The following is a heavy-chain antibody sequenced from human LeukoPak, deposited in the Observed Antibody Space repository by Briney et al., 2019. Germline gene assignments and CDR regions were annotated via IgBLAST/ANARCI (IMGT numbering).Heavy chain of an antibody. D-gene: IGHD1-26*01. CDR2: IYPSDSDT. Sequence: KLGASLKISCQAPGSNFLTHWIGWARQLPGKGLEWMGIIYPSDSDTSYSPSFQGQATISADKSTTTTYLQWRSLKASDTAMYYCALRSGTDDAYDIWGQGTLVTVSS. CDR3: ALRSGTDDAYDI. J-gene: IGHJ3*02. V-gene: IGHV5-51*01. CDR1: GSNFLTHW.